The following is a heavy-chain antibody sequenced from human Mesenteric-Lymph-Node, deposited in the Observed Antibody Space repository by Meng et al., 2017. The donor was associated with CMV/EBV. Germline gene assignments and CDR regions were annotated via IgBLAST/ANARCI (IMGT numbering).Heavy chain of an antibody. CDR2: LNPNSGDT. Sequence: ASVKVSCKTSGYTFTDYYMHWVRQAPGQGLEWMGRLNPNSGDTNYAQKFQGRVTMTRDTSTSTAYMELSRLRSDDTAVYYCARDSTRPGVTRSRFDYWGQGTLVTVSS. J-gene: IGHJ4*02. CDR1: GYTFTDYY. CDR3: ARDSTRPGVTRSRFDY. V-gene: IGHV1-2*06. D-gene: IGHD4-23*01.